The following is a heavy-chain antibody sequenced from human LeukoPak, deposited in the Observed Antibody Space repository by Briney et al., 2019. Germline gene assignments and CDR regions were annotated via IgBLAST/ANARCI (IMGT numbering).Heavy chain of an antibody. CDR1: GYTFTSYG. Sequence: ASVKVSCKAFGYTFTSYGISWVRQAPGQGLEWMGWISAYNGNTNYAQKLQGRVTMTTDTSTSTAYMELRSLRSDDTAVYYCARVRIAVAGTERKNWFDPWGLGTLVTVSS. D-gene: IGHD6-19*01. CDR3: ARVRIAVAGTERKNWFDP. CDR2: ISAYNGNT. V-gene: IGHV1-18*01. J-gene: IGHJ5*02.